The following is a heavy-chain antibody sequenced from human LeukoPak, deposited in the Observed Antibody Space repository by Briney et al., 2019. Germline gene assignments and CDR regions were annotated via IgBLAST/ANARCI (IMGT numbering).Heavy chain of an antibody. CDR3: AREATPYCGGDCYPNWFDP. J-gene: IGHJ5*02. Sequence: GRSLRLSCAASGFTFSSYGMHWVRQAPGKGLEWVAVISYDEGSKFYADSVKGRFTISRDNAKNSLYLQMNSLRAEDTAVYYCAREATPYCGGDCYPNWFDPWGQGTLVTVSS. CDR2: ISYDEGSK. V-gene: IGHV3-30*03. D-gene: IGHD2-21*02. CDR1: GFTFSSYG.